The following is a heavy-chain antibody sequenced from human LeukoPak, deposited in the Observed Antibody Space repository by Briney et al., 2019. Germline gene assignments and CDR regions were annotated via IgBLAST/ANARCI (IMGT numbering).Heavy chain of an antibody. CDR1: GFTFDDYA. CDR2: ISWNSGSI. V-gene: IGHV3-9*01. D-gene: IGHD1-26*01. CDR3: AKEGVGGTTFYN. J-gene: IGHJ4*02. Sequence: GGSLRLSCAASGFTFDDYAMHWVRQAPGKGLEWVSGISWNSGSIGYADSVKGRFTISRDNAKNSLYLQVNSLRAEDTAVYYCAKEGVGGTTFYNWGQGTLVTVSS.